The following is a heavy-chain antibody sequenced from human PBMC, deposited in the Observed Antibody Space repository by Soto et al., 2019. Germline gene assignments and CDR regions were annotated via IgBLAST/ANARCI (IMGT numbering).Heavy chain of an antibody. CDR1: AYTITSYG. CDR2: ISAYNGNK. CDR3: ARAAYDILTGYYNGGAFDI. D-gene: IGHD3-9*01. J-gene: IGHJ3*02. V-gene: IGHV1-18*01. Sequence: QVQLVQSGGEVKKPGTSVKVSCKASAYTITSYGISWVRRAPGQGLGGRGCISAYNGNKNYVQTLQGRVTMTTDTSTSTAYMELRSLRSDDTAVYYCARAAYDILTGYYNGGAFDIWGQGTMVTVSS.